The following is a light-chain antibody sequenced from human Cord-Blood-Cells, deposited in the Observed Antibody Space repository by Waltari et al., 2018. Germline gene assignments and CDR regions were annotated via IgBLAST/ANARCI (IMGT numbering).Light chain of an antibody. V-gene: IGKV1-39*01. CDR3: QQSYSTSIA. J-gene: IGKJ5*01. CDR1: QSISSY. CDR2: AAS. Sequence: DIQMTQSPSSLSASVGDRVTTTCRASQSISSYLNWYQQKPGKAPKLLIYAASSLQSGVPSRCSGSGSGTDFTLTIISRQPEDFASYDCQQSYSTSIAFGQGTRLEIK.